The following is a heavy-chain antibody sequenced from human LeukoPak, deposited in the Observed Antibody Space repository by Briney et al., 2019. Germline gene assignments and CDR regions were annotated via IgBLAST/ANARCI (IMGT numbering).Heavy chain of an antibody. CDR2: IYTSGST. V-gene: IGHV4-4*07. CDR1: GGSISSYY. Sequence: SETLSLTCTVSGGSISSYYWSWIRQPAGKGLEWIGRIYTSGSTNYNPSLKSRVTMSVDTSKNQFSLKLSSVTAADTAVYYCASNYASGSYYNKNWFDPWGQGTLVTVSS. D-gene: IGHD3-10*01. J-gene: IGHJ5*02. CDR3: ASNYASGSYYNKNWFDP.